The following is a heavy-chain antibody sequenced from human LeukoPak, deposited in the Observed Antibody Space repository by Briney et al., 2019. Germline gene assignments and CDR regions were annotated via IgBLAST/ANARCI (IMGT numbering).Heavy chain of an antibody. D-gene: IGHD6-19*01. CDR1: GYTFTRYY. V-gene: IGHV1-2*02. CDR2: INPNSGGT. Sequence: ASVKVFCKASGYTFTRYYIHWVRQAPGQGLEWMGWINPNSGGTNYAQKFQGRVTMTRDTSISTAYMELSRLRSDDTAVYYCARDLYSSGWTSRLYYYYYMDVWGKGTTVTVSS. J-gene: IGHJ6*03. CDR3: ARDLYSSGWTSRLYYYYYMDV.